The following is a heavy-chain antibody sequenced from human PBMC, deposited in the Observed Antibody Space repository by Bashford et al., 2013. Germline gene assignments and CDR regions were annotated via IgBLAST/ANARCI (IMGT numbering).Heavy chain of an antibody. V-gene: IGHV4-59*08. D-gene: IGHD1-14*01. CDR3: ARNQLIRLDVFNI. Sequence: SETLSLTCSVSGGSITNSYWSWVRQPPQGRDWSGLVMCLTAAAPTTTPPSRAESPISLDTSKNQLFLTLASVTAADTAIYYCARNQLIRLDVFNIWGRGSMVTV. CDR1: GGSITNSY. CDR2: CLTAAAP. J-gene: IGHJ3*02.